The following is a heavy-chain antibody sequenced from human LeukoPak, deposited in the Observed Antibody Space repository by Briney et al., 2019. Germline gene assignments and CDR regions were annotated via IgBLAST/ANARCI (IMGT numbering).Heavy chain of an antibody. CDR2: ISLDGSNK. CDR3: AKDGEVSWFGPESY. J-gene: IGHJ4*02. D-gene: IGHD3-10*01. CDR1: GFTFSTSE. V-gene: IGHV3-30*18. Sequence: GGSLRLSCVASGFTFSTSEMNWVRQAPGKGLEWVALISLDGSNKDYAESVKGRFTISRDSSKNTLYLQMNSLRAEDTAVYYCAKDGEVSWFGPESYWGQGTLVAVSS.